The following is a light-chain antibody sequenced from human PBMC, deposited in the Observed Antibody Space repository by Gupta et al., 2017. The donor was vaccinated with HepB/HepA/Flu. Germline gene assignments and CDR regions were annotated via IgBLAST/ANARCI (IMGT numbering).Light chain of an antibody. V-gene: IGKV3-11*01. CDR3: QQRSNGPIT. J-gene: IGKJ5*01. Sequence: EIVVTQSPATLSLSPGERATLSCRASQSVSSFLAWYQQKPGQAPRLLIYDASNRSTGIPARFSGSGSGTDFTLTISRLEPEDFAVYYCQQRSNGPITFGQGTLVEIK. CDR1: QSVSSF. CDR2: DAS.